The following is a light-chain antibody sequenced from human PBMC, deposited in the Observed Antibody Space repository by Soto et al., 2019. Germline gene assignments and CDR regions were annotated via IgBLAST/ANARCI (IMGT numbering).Light chain of an antibody. CDR1: SSDVGGYNY. Sequence: QSALTQPASVSGSPGQSITISCTGTSSDVGGYNYVSWYQQHPGKAPKLMIYEVSNRPSGVSNRFSGSKSGNTASLTISGLQAEDEAAYYCSSYTSSRTLGFGGGTKLTVL. J-gene: IGLJ2*01. CDR2: EVS. V-gene: IGLV2-14*01. CDR3: SSYTSSRTLG.